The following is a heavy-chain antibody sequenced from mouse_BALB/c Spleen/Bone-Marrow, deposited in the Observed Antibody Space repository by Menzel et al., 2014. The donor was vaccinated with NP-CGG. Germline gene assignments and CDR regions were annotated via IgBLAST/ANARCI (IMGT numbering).Heavy chain of an antibody. J-gene: IGHJ2*01. D-gene: IGHD2-10*02. V-gene: IGHV3-1*02. CDR1: GFSITSGYS. CDR3: ARVYGNYDY. CDR2: IHYSGST. Sequence: EVQLVESGPDLVKPSQSLSLTCTVTGFSITSGYSCHWIRQFPGNKLEWMGYIHYSGSTNYNPSLKSRFSITRGTSKSQFFLQLNSVTTEDTATYYCARVYGNYDYWGQGTTLTVSS.